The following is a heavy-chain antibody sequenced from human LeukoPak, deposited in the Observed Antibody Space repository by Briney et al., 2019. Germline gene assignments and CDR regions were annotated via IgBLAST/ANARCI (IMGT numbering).Heavy chain of an antibody. Sequence: SVKVSCKASGGTFSSYTISWVRQAPGQGLEWMGRIIPILGIANYAQKFQGRVTITADKSTSTAYMELSSLRSEDTAVYYCAKVRRDGYDELDYWGQGTLVTVSS. CDR1: GGTFSSYT. D-gene: IGHD5-24*01. CDR2: IIPILGIA. V-gene: IGHV1-69*02. CDR3: AKVRRDGYDELDY. J-gene: IGHJ4*02.